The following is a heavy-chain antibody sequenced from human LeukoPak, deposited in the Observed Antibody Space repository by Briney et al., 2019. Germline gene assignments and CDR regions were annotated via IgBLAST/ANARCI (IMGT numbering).Heavy chain of an antibody. D-gene: IGHD6-13*01. CDR2: ISGSGGST. CDR1: GFTFSSYS. CDR3: AKKQPGIAAAGETHDAFDI. Sequence: GGSLRLSCAASGFTFSSYSMNWVRQAPGKGLEWVSAISGSGGSTYYADSVKGQFTISRDNSKNTLYLQMNSLRAEDTAVYYCAKKQPGIAAAGETHDAFDIWGQGTMVTVSS. V-gene: IGHV3-23*01. J-gene: IGHJ3*02.